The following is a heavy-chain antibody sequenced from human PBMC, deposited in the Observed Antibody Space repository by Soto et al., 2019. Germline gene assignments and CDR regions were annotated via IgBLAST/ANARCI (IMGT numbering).Heavy chain of an antibody. D-gene: IGHD2-15*01. Sequence: SETLSLTCTVSGGSISSSYWNWIRQSPGKELEWIGFIHHTGTTNYNPSLRSRVSTSIDTSKKRFSLQLTSVTAADTGIYYCARADPDASVGYWGQGTLVTVSS. CDR2: IHHTGTT. CDR1: GGSISSSY. V-gene: IGHV4-59*01. CDR3: ARADPDASVGY. J-gene: IGHJ4*02.